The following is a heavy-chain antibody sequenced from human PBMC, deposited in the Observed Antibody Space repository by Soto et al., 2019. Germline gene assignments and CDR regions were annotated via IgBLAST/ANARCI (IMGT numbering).Heavy chain of an antibody. CDR1: GFIFSTYT. CDR2: ISSSSRDI. V-gene: IGHV3-21*01. D-gene: IGHD3-16*01. J-gene: IGHJ6*02. Sequence: GGSLRLSCAASGFIFSTYTINWVRQAPGKGPEWVASISSSSRDIFYADSVKARFTISRDNANSSVDLQMNSLRVGDTAIYYCARGSWGGDGIDVWGQGTTVTVSS. CDR3: ARGSWGGDGIDV.